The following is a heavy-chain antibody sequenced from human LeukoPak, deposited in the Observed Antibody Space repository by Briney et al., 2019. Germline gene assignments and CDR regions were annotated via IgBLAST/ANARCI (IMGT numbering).Heavy chain of an antibody. D-gene: IGHD6-13*01. CDR3: ARGMQQLPTEPDEPFDY. V-gene: IGHV1-69*01. Sequence: GSSVKVSCKASGGTFSSYAISWVRQAPGQGLEWMGGIIPIFGTANYAQKFQGRVTITADESTSTAYMELSSLRSEDTAVYYCARGMQQLPTEPDEPFDYWGQGTLVTVSS. J-gene: IGHJ4*02. CDR1: GGTFSSYA. CDR2: IIPIFGTA.